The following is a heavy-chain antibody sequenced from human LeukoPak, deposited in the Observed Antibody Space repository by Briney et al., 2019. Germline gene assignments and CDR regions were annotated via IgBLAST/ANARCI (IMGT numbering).Heavy chain of an antibody. CDR3: AKDYYYDSNRYYFDY. D-gene: IGHD3-22*01. V-gene: IGHV3-23*01. J-gene: IGHJ4*02. CDR2: ISGSGGST. Sequence: PGGSLRLSCAASGFTFSSYAMSWVRQAPGKGLEWVSVISGSGGSTYYADSVKGRFTISRDNSKNTLYLQMNSLRAEDAAVYYCAKDYYYDSNRYYFDYWGQGTLVTVSS. CDR1: GFTFSSYA.